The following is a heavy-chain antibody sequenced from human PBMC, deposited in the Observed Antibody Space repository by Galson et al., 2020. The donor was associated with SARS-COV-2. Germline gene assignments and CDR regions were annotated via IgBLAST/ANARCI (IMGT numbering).Heavy chain of an antibody. CDR3: ARDPRGGGFDP. J-gene: IGHJ5*02. Sequence: ASGTLSLTCTVSGGTISSGGYYWSWNRQQQGKGLEWIGNSYYSGTTYYNPSLKRRVTIAVDTSKNQFPLKQSPVTAADTAVYYCARDPRGGGFDPWGQGTLVTVSS. V-gene: IGHV4-31*03. CDR1: GGTISSGGYY. D-gene: IGHD3-10*01. CDR2: SYYSGTT.